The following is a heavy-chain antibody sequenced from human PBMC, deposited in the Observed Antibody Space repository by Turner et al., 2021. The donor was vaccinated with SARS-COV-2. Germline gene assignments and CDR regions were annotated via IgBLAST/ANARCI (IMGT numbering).Heavy chain of an antibody. CDR2: FDPEDGET. D-gene: IGHD2-21*02. Sequence: QVQLVQSGAEVKKPGASVKVSCKVSGYTLTELSMHWVRQAPGKGLEWMGGFDPEDGETIYAQKFQGRVTTTEDTSTDTAYMELSSLRSEDTAVYYCTTGYAYCGGDCSIHYWGQGTLVTVSS. J-gene: IGHJ4*02. V-gene: IGHV1-24*01. CDR1: GYTLTELS. CDR3: TTGYAYCGGDCSIHY.